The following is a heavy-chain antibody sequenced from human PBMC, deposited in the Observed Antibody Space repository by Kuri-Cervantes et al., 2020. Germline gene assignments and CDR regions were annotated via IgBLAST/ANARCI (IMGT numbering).Heavy chain of an antibody. CDR2: INHSGST. D-gene: IGHD2-15*01. Sequence: SETLSLTCAVYGGSFSGYYWSWIRQPPGKGLEWIGEINHSGSTNYNPSLKSRVTISVDTSKNQFSLKLSSVTAADTAVYYCARRSARGYCSGGSCYSSPRYFDYWGQGTLVTVSS. CDR1: GGSFSGYY. V-gene: IGHV4-34*01. J-gene: IGHJ4*02. CDR3: ARRSARGYCSGGSCYSSPRYFDY.